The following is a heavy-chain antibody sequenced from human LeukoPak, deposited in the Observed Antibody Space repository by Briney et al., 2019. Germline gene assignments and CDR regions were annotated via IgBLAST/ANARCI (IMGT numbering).Heavy chain of an antibody. CDR1: GYTFTDYT. CDR2: INGGSGNT. V-gene: IGHV1-3*01. J-gene: IGHJ6*02. D-gene: IGHD3-3*01. Sequence: PGASVKVSCKASGYTFTDYTMHWLRQAPGQRLDWMGWINGGSGNTKYSQKFQGRVTITRDTSASTAYMELSSLRSEDTAVYYCARFHDFWSGYYWRVNGYGMDVWGQGTTVTVSS. CDR3: ARFHDFWSGYYWRVNGYGMDV.